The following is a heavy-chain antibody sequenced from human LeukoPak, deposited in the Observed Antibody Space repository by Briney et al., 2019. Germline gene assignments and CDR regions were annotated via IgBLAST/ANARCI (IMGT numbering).Heavy chain of an antibody. CDR1: GYTFTSNY. CDR3: ALSRYIVVVGAATPANWFDP. CDR2: IYPRDGST. Sequence: ASVKVSCKASGYTFTSNYIHWVRQAPGQGLEWMGMIYPRDGSTSYAQKFQGRVTITADESTSTAYMELSSLGSEDTAVYYCALSRYIVVVGAATPANWFDPWGQGTLVTVSS. J-gene: IGHJ5*02. V-gene: IGHV1-46*01. D-gene: IGHD2-15*01.